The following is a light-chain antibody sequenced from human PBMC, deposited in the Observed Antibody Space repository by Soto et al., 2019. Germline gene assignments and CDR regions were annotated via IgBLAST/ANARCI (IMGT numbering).Light chain of an antibody. V-gene: IGKV3-15*01. CDR2: DAS. J-gene: IGKJ2*01. CDR3: HQYNSLPLGT. Sequence: EISRTQSQDKKSVSPGERATLSCRASQSISRSLAWYQQKPGQAPRLLISDASTRATGIPARFSGSGSGTEFTLTISSLQSEDFALYYCHQYNSLPLGTFG. CDR1: QSISRS.